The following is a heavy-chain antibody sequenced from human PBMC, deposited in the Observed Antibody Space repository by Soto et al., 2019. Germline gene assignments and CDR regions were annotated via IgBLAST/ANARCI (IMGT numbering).Heavy chain of an antibody. CDR3: ARVGRGYTCLYEF. CDR2: IIQVFKTP. V-gene: IGHV1-69*01. CDR1: GGLFCSYL. Sequence: QEQLVQSGGEVKKPGSSVKVFCKASGGLFCSYLISWVRQVPGQGLEWMGGIIQVFKTPYYTQRFQGRVTITADESTNTAYMELSSLRSEDTAIYYCARVGRGYTCLYEFWGQGTLVTVSS. J-gene: IGHJ4*02. D-gene: IGHD3-16*02.